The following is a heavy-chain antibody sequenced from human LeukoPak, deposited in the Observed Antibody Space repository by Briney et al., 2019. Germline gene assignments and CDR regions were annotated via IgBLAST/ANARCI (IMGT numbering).Heavy chain of an antibody. Sequence: GGSLRLSCVASGFSFNNYAMNWVRQAPGKGLEWVSLIIGSSGSTFYADSVKGRFTISRDKSKNTLYMQMNSLRAEDTAVYYCAKGAYDYIEIAYFDYWGQGSLVTVSS. J-gene: IGHJ4*02. D-gene: IGHD5-12*01. CDR3: AKGAYDYIEIAYFDY. V-gene: IGHV3-23*01. CDR1: GFSFNNYA. CDR2: IIGSSGST.